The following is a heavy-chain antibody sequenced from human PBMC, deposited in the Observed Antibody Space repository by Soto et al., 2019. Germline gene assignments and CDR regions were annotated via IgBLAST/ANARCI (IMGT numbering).Heavy chain of an antibody. CDR3: ARGHPFDY. CDR1: GDSISIYL. V-gene: IGHV4-59*01. Sequence: SETLSLTCTVSGDSISIYLWTWIRQPPGKGLEWIGYISHTVSTNYNPSLKSRVTISVDTSKNQFSLNLSSATAADTAVYYCARGHPFDYWGQGTLVTVSS. J-gene: IGHJ4*02. CDR2: ISHTVST.